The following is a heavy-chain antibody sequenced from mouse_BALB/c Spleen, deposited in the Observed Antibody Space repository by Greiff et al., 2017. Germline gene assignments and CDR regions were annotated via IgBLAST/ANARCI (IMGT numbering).Heavy chain of an antibody. CDR3: ARLVAY. CDR1: GFTFSSYG. Sequence: DVHLVESGGDLVKPGGSLKLSCAASGFTFSSYGMSWVRQTPDKRLEWVATISSGGSYTYYPDSVKGRFTISRDNAKNTLYLQMSSLKSEDTAMYYCARLVAYWGQGTLVTVSA. CDR2: ISSGGSYT. V-gene: IGHV5-6*01. J-gene: IGHJ3*01.